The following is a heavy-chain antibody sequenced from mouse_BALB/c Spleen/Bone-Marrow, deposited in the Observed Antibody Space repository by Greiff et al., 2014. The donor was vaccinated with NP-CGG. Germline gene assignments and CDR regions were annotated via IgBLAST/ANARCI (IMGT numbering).Heavy chain of an antibody. Sequence: EVKLMESGAELAKPGASVKLSCTASGFNIKDTYMHWVKQRPEQGLEWIGRIDPANGDTKYDPKFQGKATITADTSSNTAYLQLSSLTSEDTAVYYCTKPSFYYGSSYWYFDVWGAGTRSPSPQ. CDR2: IDPANGDT. CDR1: GFNIKDTY. CDR3: TKPSFYYGSSYWYFDV. V-gene: IGHV14-3*02. J-gene: IGHJ1*01. D-gene: IGHD1-1*01.